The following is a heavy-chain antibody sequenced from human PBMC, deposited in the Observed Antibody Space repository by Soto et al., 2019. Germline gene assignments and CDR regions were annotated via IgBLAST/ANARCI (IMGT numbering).Heavy chain of an antibody. CDR2: IYYIGTT. V-gene: IGHV4-59*01. CDR1: GGSISGYY. J-gene: IGHJ3*02. D-gene: IGHD5-18*01. Sequence: KRSETLSLTCTVSGGSISGYYWKWIRQPPGKGLEYIGHIYYIGTTNYNPSLKSRATISVDTSKNQFSLKLTSVTAADTAVYFCARSGSKYGANAFDIWDQGTMVTVSS. CDR3: ARSGSKYGANAFDI.